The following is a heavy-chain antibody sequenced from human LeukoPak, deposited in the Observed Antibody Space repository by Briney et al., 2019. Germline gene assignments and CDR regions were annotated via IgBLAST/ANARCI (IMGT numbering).Heavy chain of an antibody. V-gene: IGHV3-33*01. CDR3: ARAQDSSSWYLDS. Sequence: GGSLRLSCAASGFSISTYGMHWVRQAPGKGLEWVAVLWYDGVNTYYADSVKGRFTISRDNSKNTLYLQMKSLRAEDAAVYYCARAQDSSSWYLDSWGQGTLVTVSS. CDR1: GFSISTYG. D-gene: IGHD6-13*01. CDR2: LWYDGVNT. J-gene: IGHJ4*02.